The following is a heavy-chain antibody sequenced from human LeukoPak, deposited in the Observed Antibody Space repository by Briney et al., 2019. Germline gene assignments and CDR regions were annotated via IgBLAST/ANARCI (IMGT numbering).Heavy chain of an antibody. D-gene: IGHD3-3*01. J-gene: IGHJ3*02. CDR1: GFTFSSYA. V-gene: IGHV3-23*01. CDR2: ISGSGGST. Sequence: GGSLRLSCAASGFTFSSYAMSWVRQAPGKGLEWVSAISGSGGSTYYADSVKGRFTISRDNSKNTLYLQMNSLRAEDTAVYYCAKAYVLRFLEWLLDSLAFDIWGQGTMVTVSS. CDR3: AKAYVLRFLEWLLDSLAFDI.